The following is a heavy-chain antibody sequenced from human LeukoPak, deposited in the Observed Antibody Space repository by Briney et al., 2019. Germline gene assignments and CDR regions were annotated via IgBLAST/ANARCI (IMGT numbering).Heavy chain of an antibody. CDR1: GGSISSDY. Sequence: SETLSLTCTVSGGSISSDYWSWVRQPPGKGLEWIGYMFHSGSINYNPSLKSRVTMSVDTSKNQISLKLNSVTAADMAVYYCARSIDTIFYDYWGQGTLVTVSS. CDR2: MFHSGSI. D-gene: IGHD3-9*01. CDR3: ARSIDTIFYDY. V-gene: IGHV4-59*08. J-gene: IGHJ4*02.